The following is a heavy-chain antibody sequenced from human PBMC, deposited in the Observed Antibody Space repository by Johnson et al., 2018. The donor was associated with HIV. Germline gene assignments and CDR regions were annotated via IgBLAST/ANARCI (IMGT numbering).Heavy chain of an antibody. CDR2: ISWNSGSI. CDR3: AKDGGRLRTDAFDI. V-gene: IGHV3-9*01. Sequence: VQLVESGGGLVQPGGSLRVSCAASGFTFDDYAMHWVRQAPGKGLEWVSGISWNSGSIGYADSVKGRFTISRDNSKNTLYLQMNSLRAEDTAVYYCAKDGGRLRTDAFDIWGQGTMVTVSS. J-gene: IGHJ3*02. D-gene: IGHD2-15*01. CDR1: GFTFDDYA.